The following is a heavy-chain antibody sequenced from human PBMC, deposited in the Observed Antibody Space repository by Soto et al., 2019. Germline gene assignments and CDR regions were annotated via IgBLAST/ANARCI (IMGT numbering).Heavy chain of an antibody. CDR2: IIPIFGTA. Sequence: SVKVSCKASGGTFSSYAISWVRQAPGQGLEWMGGIIPIFGTANYAQKFQGRVTITADESTSTAYMELSSLRSEDTAVYYCARGTYYYDSSGYGTWFDYWGQGTLVTVSS. V-gene: IGHV1-69*13. J-gene: IGHJ4*02. D-gene: IGHD3-22*01. CDR1: GGTFSSYA. CDR3: ARGTYYYDSSGYGTWFDY.